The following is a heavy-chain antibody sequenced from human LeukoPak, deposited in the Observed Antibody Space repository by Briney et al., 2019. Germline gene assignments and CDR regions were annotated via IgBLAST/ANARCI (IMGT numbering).Heavy chain of an antibody. J-gene: IGHJ4*02. CDR2: INWNGGST. CDR1: GFTFDDYG. D-gene: IGHD7-27*01. V-gene: IGHV3-20*04. Sequence: GGSLRLSCAASGFTFDDYGMSWVRQAPGKGLEWVSGINWNGGSTGYADSVKGRFTISRDKAKNSLYLQMNSLRADDTALYYCARDRELGITGYFDYWGQGTLVTVSS. CDR3: ARDRELGITGYFDY.